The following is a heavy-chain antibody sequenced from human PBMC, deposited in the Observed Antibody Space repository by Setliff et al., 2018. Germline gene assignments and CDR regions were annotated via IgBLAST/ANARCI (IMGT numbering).Heavy chain of an antibody. CDR1: GYTFTNYD. Sequence: ASVKVSCKASGYTFTNYDMHWVRQAPGQGLEWMGIIDPSGDYTNYGQKFQGRVTMTRGTSTTTAYLELASLRDDDTAVYYCVRGPGPSVVVAIPFDHWGQGSLVTVSS. J-gene: IGHJ4*02. V-gene: IGHV1-46*01. D-gene: IGHD5-12*01. CDR2: IDPSGDYT. CDR3: VRGPGPSVVVAIPFDH.